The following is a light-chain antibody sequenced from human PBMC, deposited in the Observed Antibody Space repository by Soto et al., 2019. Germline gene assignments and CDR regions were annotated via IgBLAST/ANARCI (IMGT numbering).Light chain of an antibody. J-gene: IGKJ3*01. CDR1: QGIRNY. CDR2: SAS. Sequence: DIQMTQSPSSLSASVGDRVTITCRASQGIRNYLAWYQQKSGKVPKLLIYSASTLQSGVPSRFSGSGSGTDFTLTIGSLQPEDVATYYCQKYNSAPLTFGPGTKVEIK. V-gene: IGKV1-27*01. CDR3: QKYNSAPLT.